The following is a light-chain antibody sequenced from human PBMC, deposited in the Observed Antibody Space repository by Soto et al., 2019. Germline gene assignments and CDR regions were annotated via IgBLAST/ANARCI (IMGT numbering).Light chain of an antibody. V-gene: IGLV2-14*03. CDR1: RSDIGGYNF. CDR2: DVS. J-gene: IGLJ1*01. Sequence: QSALTQPASVSGSPGQSITISCTGTRSDIGGYNFVSWYQHHPGKAPKLLIHDVSNRPSGVSSRFSGSKSGNTASLTISGLQAEDEADYYCNSYRTVSTYVFGTGTKVTVL. CDR3: NSYRTVSTYV.